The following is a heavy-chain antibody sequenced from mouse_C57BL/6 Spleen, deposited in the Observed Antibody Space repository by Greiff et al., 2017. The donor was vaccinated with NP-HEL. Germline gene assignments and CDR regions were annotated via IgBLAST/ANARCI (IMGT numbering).Heavy chain of an antibody. CDR2: IDPSDSET. CDR3: ARADYYGSSYEAY. D-gene: IGHD1-1*01. CDR1: GYTFTSYW. Sequence: VQLQQSGAELVRPGSSVKLSCKASGYTFTSYWMPWVKQRPIQGLEWIGNIDPSDSETHYTQKFKDKATLTVDKSSSTAYMQLSSLTSEDSAVYYCARADYYGSSYEAYWGQGTLVTVSA. J-gene: IGHJ3*01. V-gene: IGHV1-52*01.